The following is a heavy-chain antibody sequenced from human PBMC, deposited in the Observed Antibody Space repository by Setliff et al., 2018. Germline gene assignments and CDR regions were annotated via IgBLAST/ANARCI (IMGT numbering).Heavy chain of an antibody. Sequence: ASVKVSCKASGTRFTDYNLHWVRQAPGQGLDWMGWINPNSGDTHSAQKFQGRVTMTRDTSINTAYMELSSLTSDDTAFYYCVRSGKFGMRFWFDQWGQGTLVTVSS. CDR1: GTRFTDYN. CDR3: VRSGKFGMRFWFDQ. J-gene: IGHJ5*02. CDR2: INPNSGDT. V-gene: IGHV1-2*02. D-gene: IGHD1-26*01.